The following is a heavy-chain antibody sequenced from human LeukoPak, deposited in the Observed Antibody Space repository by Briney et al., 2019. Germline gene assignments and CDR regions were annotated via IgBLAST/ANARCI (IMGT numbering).Heavy chain of an antibody. CDR1: GFTFSSYW. CDR3: ARNTYYYDSSGYYGSLCDY. CDR2: INSDGSST. Sequence: PGGSLRPSCAASGFTFSSYWMHWVRQAPGKGLVWVSRINSDGSSTSYADSVKGRFTISRDNAKNTLYLQMNSLRAEDTAVYYCARNTYYYDSSGYYGSLCDYWGQGTLVTVSS. D-gene: IGHD3-22*01. J-gene: IGHJ4*02. V-gene: IGHV3-74*01.